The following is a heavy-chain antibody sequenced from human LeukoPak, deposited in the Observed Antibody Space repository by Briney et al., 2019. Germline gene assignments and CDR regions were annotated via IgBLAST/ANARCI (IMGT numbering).Heavy chain of an antibody. CDR1: GFTFSTYW. CDR3: AKGSGDFYYFDY. Sequence: PGGSLRLSCAASGFTFSTYWMSWVRQAPGKGLERVANIKEDGSKKNYVDSVKGRFTISRDNAKNSLYLQLNSLRAEDTAVYYCAKGSGDFYYFDYWGQGTLVTVSS. CDR2: IKEDGSKK. D-gene: IGHD6-19*01. J-gene: IGHJ4*02. V-gene: IGHV3-7*01.